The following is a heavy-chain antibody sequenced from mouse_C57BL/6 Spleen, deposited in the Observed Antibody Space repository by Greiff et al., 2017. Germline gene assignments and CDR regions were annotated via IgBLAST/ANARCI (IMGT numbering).Heavy chain of an antibody. CDR2: IWTGGGT. D-gene: IGHD1-1*01. Sequence: VQLVESGPGLVAPSQSLSITCTVSGFSLTSYAISWVRQPPGKGLEWLGVIWTGGGTNYTSALKPRLSISKDNTKSQVFLIMNSLQTADTARDYCARLGDAITTGDYWGQGTTLTVSS. V-gene: IGHV2-9-1*01. CDR1: GFSLTSYA. J-gene: IGHJ2*01. CDR3: ARLGDAITTGDY.